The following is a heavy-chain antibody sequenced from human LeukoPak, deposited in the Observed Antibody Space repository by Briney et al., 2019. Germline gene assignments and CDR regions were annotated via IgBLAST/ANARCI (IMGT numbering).Heavy chain of an antibody. CDR2: ITPYNGNT. CDR3: ARWANGNDY. J-gene: IGHJ4*02. V-gene: IGHV1-18*01. Sequence: ASVKVSCKTSGYTFPSYGIGWVRQAPGQGLEWMGWITPYNGNTNYAQNLQDRVTMTTDTSTSTAYMELRSLRSDDTAVYYCARWANGNDYWGQGTLVTVSS. CDR1: GYTFPSYG. D-gene: IGHD5-12*01.